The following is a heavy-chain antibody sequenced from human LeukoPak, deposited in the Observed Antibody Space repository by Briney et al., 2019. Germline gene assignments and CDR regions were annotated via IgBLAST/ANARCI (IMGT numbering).Heavy chain of an antibody. CDR3: AKDMHYYYGSGSSQFDY. V-gene: IGHV3-21*01. CDR1: GFTFNRYS. CDR2: ISGSSSNI. J-gene: IGHJ4*02. D-gene: IGHD3-10*01. Sequence: GGSLRLSCAASGFTFNRYSMNWVRQAPEKGLEWVSSISGSSSNIYYADSVKGRFTISRDNSKTTLYLQMNSLRAEDTAVYYCAKDMHYYYGSGSSQFDYWGQGTLVTVSS.